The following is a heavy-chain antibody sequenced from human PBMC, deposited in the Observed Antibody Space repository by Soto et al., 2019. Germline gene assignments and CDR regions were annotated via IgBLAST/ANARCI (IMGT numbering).Heavy chain of an antibody. J-gene: IGHJ4*02. CDR1: GYTFSIYG. Sequence: QVQLVQSGAEVKKPGASVKVSCKASGYTFSIYGINWVRQAPGQGLEWMGCIRPNNGNTKYAQNLQGRVTMTTDTSTSTAYMELKSLRSDDTAVYYCVRDLDGSGSYYTDYWGPGTLVTVSS. D-gene: IGHD3-10*01. CDR2: IRPNNGNT. V-gene: IGHV1-18*01. CDR3: VRDLDGSGSYYTDY.